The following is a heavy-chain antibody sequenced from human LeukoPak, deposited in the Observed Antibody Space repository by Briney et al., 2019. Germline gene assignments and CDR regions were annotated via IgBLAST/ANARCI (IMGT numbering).Heavy chain of an antibody. Sequence: ASAKVSCKASGYTFTSYYMHWVRQAPGQGLEWMGWINPNSGGTNYAQKFQGRVTMTRDTSISTAYMELSRLRSDDTAVYYCARARYGSGSYYNGFPINWFDPWGQGTLVTVSS. CDR1: GYTFTSYY. J-gene: IGHJ5*02. CDR2: INPNSGGT. CDR3: ARARYGSGSYYNGFPINWFDP. D-gene: IGHD3-10*01. V-gene: IGHV1-2*02.